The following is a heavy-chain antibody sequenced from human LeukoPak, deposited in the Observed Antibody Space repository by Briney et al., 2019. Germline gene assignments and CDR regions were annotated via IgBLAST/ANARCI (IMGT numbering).Heavy chain of an antibody. V-gene: IGHV4-59*01. Sequence: PSETLSLTCTVSGGSISSYYWSWIWQPPGKGLEWIGYIYYSGSTNYNPSLKSRVTISVDTSKNQFPLKLSSVTAADTAVCYCARDQYCSSTSCLAFDIWGQGTMVTVSS. J-gene: IGHJ3*02. CDR1: GGSISSYY. D-gene: IGHD2-2*01. CDR3: ARDQYCSSTSCLAFDI. CDR2: IYYSGST.